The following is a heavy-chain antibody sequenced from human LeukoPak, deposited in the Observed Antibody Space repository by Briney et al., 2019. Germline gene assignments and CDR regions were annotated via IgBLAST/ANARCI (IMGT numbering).Heavy chain of an antibody. CDR2: ISAKTGKT. V-gene: IGHV1-18*01. Sequence: ASVKVPCKASGYTFANYGISWVRQAPGQGLEWMGWISAKTGKTKYAQNLQGRVIMTTDTSTSTAYMELRSLRSDDTAVYYCATTYCSDGSCYWFSLDYWGQGTLVTVSS. CDR3: ATTYCSDGSCYWFSLDY. J-gene: IGHJ4*02. D-gene: IGHD2-15*01. CDR1: GYTFANYG.